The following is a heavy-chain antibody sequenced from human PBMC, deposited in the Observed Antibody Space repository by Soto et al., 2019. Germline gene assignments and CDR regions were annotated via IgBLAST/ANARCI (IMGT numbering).Heavy chain of an antibody. J-gene: IGHJ4*01. CDR3: ARDYWNSY. V-gene: IGHV3-74*01. CDR2: IHNDGSTT. D-gene: IGHD1-7*01. Sequence: EVQLVESGGGLVQPGGSVRLSCAASGFTFSSYWMHWVRQAPGKGLMWVSRIHNDGSTTRYADSVKGRFTISRDNAKNTLYLQMSSLRVEDTAVYYCARDYWNSYWGQGTLVTVSS. CDR1: GFTFSSYW.